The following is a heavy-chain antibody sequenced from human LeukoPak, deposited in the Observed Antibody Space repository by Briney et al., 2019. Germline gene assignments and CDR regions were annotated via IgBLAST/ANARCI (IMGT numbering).Heavy chain of an antibody. V-gene: IGHV3-30*18. CDR1: GFTFSSYG. CDR2: ISYDGSNK. CDR3: AKDYVERRYYDWVGGPHTGDL. Sequence: GGSLRLSCAASGFTFSSYGMHWVRQAPGKGLEWVAVISYDGSNKYYADSVKGRFSISRDNSKKTVFLQMTGLRVEDTAVYYCAKDYVERRYYDWVGGPHTGDLWGQGTLVTVSS. D-gene: IGHD3-22*01. J-gene: IGHJ5*02.